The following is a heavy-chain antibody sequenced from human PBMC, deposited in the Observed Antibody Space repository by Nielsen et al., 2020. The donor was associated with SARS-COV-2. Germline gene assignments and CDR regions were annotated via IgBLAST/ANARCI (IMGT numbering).Heavy chain of an antibody. CDR3: ARETTRALDY. Sequence: GESLKISCAASGFTFSDYYMSWIRQAPGKGLQLVSGINWNGASTAYANSVKGRFSISRDNAKNSLHLQMNSLRAEDTALYYCARETTRALDYWGQGTLVTVSS. D-gene: IGHD1-1*01. CDR1: GFTFSDYY. V-gene: IGHV3-20*04. J-gene: IGHJ4*02. CDR2: INWNGAST.